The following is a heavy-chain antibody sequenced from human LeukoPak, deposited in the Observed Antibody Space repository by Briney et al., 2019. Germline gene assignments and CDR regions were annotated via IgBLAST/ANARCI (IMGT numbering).Heavy chain of an antibody. Sequence: GGSLRLSCAASGFTVSSNYMSWVRQAPGKGLEWVSLIYSDGTTFYADSVKGRFTISRDNSKNTLFLQMNSLRADDMAVYFCAKDQKSIAATGYDYWGQGTLVTVSS. V-gene: IGHV3-53*01. CDR3: AKDQKSIAATGYDY. J-gene: IGHJ4*02. CDR2: IYSDGTT. D-gene: IGHD6-13*01. CDR1: GFTVSSNY.